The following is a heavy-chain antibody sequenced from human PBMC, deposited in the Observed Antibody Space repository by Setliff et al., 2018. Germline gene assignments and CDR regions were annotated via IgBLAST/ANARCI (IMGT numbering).Heavy chain of an antibody. J-gene: IGHJ4*02. CDR1: GGTFSSYA. V-gene: IGHV1-69*10. CDR2: IIPILGIA. CDR3: ARGIEPLLPVPDY. D-gene: IGHD3-10*01. Sequence: ASVKVSCKASGGTFSSYAISWVRQAPGQGLEWMGGIIPILGIANYAQKFQGRVTITADESTSTAYMELSSLRSEDTAVYYCARGIEPLLPVPDYWGQGTLGTVS.